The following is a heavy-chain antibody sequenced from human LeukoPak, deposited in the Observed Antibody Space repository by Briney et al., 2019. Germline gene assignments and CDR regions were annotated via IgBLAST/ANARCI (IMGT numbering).Heavy chain of an antibody. J-gene: IGHJ4*02. CDR1: GYPLTDHD. V-gene: IGHV1-3*01. CDR3: ANWAGTPAGYFSGPLDF. Sequence: ASVKVSCTASGYPLTDHDIHWVRQAPGQRLEWMGWINPGNGNTKYSQKVQGRVTITRDTSASTAYMELSSLTYEDTAVYYCANWAGTPAGYFSGPLDFWGQGSLVTVSS. CDR2: INPGNGNT. D-gene: IGHD6-19*01.